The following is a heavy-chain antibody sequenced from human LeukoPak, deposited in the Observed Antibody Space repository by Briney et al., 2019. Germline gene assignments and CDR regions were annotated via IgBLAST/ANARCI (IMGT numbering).Heavy chain of an antibody. Sequence: PGGSLRLSCAASGFTFSSYWMSWVRQAPGKGLEWVANIKQDGSEKYYVDSVKGRFTISRDNAKNSLYLQMNSLRAEDMALYYCAKEITMVRGVIIGGDAFDIWGQGTMVTVSS. V-gene: IGHV3-7*03. CDR1: GFTFSSYW. CDR3: AKEITMVRGVIIGGDAFDI. D-gene: IGHD3-10*01. CDR2: IKQDGSEK. J-gene: IGHJ3*02.